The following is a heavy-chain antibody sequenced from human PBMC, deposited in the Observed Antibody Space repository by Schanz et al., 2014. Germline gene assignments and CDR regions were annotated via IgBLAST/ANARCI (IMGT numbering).Heavy chain of an antibody. CDR1: GFTFSSYD. V-gene: IGHV3-23*01. D-gene: IGHD3-10*01. CDR2: ISGSGGST. CDR3: AKGRFGELSAFDI. J-gene: IGHJ3*02. Sequence: EVHLLESGGGLVQPGGSLRLSCVASGFTFSSYDVFWVRQAPGKGLEWVSAISGSGGSTYYADSVKGRFTISRDNSKNTLYLQMNSLRAEDTAVYYCAKGRFGELSAFDIWGQGTMVTVSS.